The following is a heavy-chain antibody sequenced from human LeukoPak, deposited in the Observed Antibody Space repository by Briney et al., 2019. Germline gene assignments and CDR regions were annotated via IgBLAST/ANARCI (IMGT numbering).Heavy chain of an antibody. CDR1: GFTFSSYS. J-gene: IGHJ3*02. CDR2: ISSSSSTI. Sequence: GGSLRLSCAASGFTFSSYSMNWVRQAPGKGLEWVSYISSSSSTIYYADSVKGRFTISRDNAKNSLYLQMNSLRAEDTAVYYCARGTPYCSGGSCYPDAFDIWGQGTMVTVSS. V-gene: IGHV3-48*04. D-gene: IGHD2-15*01. CDR3: ARGTPYCSGGSCYPDAFDI.